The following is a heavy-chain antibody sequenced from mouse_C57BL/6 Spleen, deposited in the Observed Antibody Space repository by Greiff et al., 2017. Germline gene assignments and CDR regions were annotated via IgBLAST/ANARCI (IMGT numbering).Heavy chain of an antibody. CDR1: GFTFSDYG. Sequence: EVKVVESGGGLVKPGGSLKLSCAASGFTFSDYGMHWVRQAPEKGLEWVAYISSGSSTIYYADTVKGRFTISRDNAKNTLFLQMTILRSEDTAMYYCARAGTWYFDYWGPGTTLTVSS. CDR3: ARAGTWYFDY. V-gene: IGHV5-17*01. J-gene: IGHJ2*01. D-gene: IGHD4-1*01. CDR2: ISSGSSTI.